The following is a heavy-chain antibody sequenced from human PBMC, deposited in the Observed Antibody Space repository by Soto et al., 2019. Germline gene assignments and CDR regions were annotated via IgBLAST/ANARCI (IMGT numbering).Heavy chain of an antibody. V-gene: IGHV3-74*01. CDR1: GFTFSSYW. Sequence: HPGGSLRLSCAASGFTFSSYWMHWVRQAPGKGLVWVSRINSDGSYTSYADSVKGRFTISRDNAKNTLYLQMNSLRAEDTAVYYCARAPLNNWNLLDYWGQGTLVTVSS. D-gene: IGHD1-7*01. CDR2: INSDGSYT. CDR3: ARAPLNNWNLLDY. J-gene: IGHJ4*02.